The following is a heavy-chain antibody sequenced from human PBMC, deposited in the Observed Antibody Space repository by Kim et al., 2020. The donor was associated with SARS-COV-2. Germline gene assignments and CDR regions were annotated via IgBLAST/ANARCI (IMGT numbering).Heavy chain of an antibody. J-gene: IGHJ4*02. Sequence: GGSLRLSCAASGFTFSSYGMPWVRQAPGKGLEWVAVIWYDGSNKYYADSVKGRFTISRDNSKNTLYLQMNSLRAEDTAVYYCARDFRLTYHYFDYWGQGTLVTVSS. D-gene: IGHD2-21*02. CDR2: IWYDGSNK. V-gene: IGHV3-33*01. CDR1: GFTFSSYG. CDR3: ARDFRLTYHYFDY.